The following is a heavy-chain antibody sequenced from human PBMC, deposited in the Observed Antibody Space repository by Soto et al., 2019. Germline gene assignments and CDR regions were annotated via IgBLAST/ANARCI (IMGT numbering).Heavy chain of an antibody. J-gene: IGHJ4*02. Sequence: QVQLVQSGAEVKKPGASVKVSCKASGYTFTSYDINWVRQATGHGLEWMGWMNPNSGNTGYAQKVPRRATTTRNTPIRTAHMALRTLRSEDTAVYYCARKRAVAGFDDRGQGTLVTVSS. CDR3: ARKRAVAGFDD. CDR2: MNPNSGNT. D-gene: IGHD6-13*01. CDR1: GYTFTSYD. V-gene: IGHV1-8*01.